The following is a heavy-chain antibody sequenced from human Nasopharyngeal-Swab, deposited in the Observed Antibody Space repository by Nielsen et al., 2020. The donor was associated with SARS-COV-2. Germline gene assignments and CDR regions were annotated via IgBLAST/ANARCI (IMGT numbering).Heavy chain of an antibody. CDR1: GFSLSTSGMC. CDR2: IDWDDDK. D-gene: IGHD5-24*01. V-gene: IGHV2-70*01. CDR3: ARSRDGYSYYYYYGMDV. Sequence: SGPTLVTPTQTLTLTCTFSGFSLSTSGMCVSWIRQPPGKALEWLALIDWDDDKYYSTSLKTRLTISKDTSKNQVVLTMTNMDPVDTATYYCARSRDGYSYYYYYGMDVWGQGTTVTVSS. J-gene: IGHJ6*02.